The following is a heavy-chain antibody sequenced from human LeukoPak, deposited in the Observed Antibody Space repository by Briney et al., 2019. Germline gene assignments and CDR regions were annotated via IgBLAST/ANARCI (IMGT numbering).Heavy chain of an antibody. CDR3: ARAQVVGAITRRAFDI. J-gene: IGHJ3*02. V-gene: IGHV3-53*01. CDR2: IYSGGST. D-gene: IGHD1-26*01. Sequence: GGSLRLSCAASGLTVSSNYMSWVRQAPGKGLEWVSVIYSGGSTYYADSVKGRFTISRDNSKNTLYLQMNSLRAEDTAVYYCARAQVVGAITRRAFDIWGQGTMVTVSS. CDR1: GLTVSSNY.